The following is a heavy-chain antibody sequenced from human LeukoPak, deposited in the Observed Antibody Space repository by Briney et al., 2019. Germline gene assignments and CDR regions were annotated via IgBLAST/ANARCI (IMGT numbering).Heavy chain of an antibody. CDR1: GYTFTGYY. J-gene: IGHJ4*02. Sequence: ASVKVSCKASGYTFTGYYMHWVRQARGQGLEWMGWINSNSGGTHYAQKFQGRVTMARDTSISTAYMELSRLRSDDTAVYYCARVTYYYDSSGYLSGRLYYFDYWGQGTLVTVSS. CDR3: ARVTYYYDSSGYLSGRLYYFDY. CDR2: INSNSGGT. V-gene: IGHV1-2*02. D-gene: IGHD3-22*01.